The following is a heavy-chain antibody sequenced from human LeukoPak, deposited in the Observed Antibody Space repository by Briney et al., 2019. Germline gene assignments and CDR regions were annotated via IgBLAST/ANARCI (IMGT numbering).Heavy chain of an antibody. CDR2: IKSKTEGATA. J-gene: IGHJ4*02. CDR3: SAAIYSDSRN. D-gene: IGHD4-11*01. V-gene: IGHV3-15*01. CDR1: GFTISNAW. Sequence: SGGSLRLSCAASGFTISNAWVSWVRQAPGKGLAWPGRIKSKTEGATADYAAAVRDRFTISRDDSKNTLYLQMNSLKTEDRAVYYCSAAIYSDSRNWGQGTLVTVSS.